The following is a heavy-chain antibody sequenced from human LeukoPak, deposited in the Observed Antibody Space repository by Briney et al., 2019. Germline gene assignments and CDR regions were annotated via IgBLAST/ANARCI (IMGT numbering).Heavy chain of an antibody. CDR2: LNTNTGNP. CDR1: GYSFTSHA. Sequence: GASVKVSCKASGYSFTSHALNWLRQAPGQGPEWMGWLNTNTGNPTYAQGFTGRFVFSLDTSVCTAYLQISSLKAEDTAVYYCARAFDNYYGMDVWGQGTTVTVSS. D-gene: IGHD3-9*01. CDR3: ARAFDNYYGMDV. V-gene: IGHV7-4-1*02. J-gene: IGHJ6*02.